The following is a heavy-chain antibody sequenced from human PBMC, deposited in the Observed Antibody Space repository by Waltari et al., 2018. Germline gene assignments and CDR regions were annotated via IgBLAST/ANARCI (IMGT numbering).Heavy chain of an antibody. CDR1: GYSISSGYY. Sequence: QVQLQESGPGLVKPSETLSLTCAVSGYSISSGYYWGWIRQPPGKGLEWIGSIYHSGGTYYNPSLKSRVTISVDTSKNQFSLKLSSVTAADTAVYYCARDYDFWSGYYETYGMDVWGQGTTVTVSS. D-gene: IGHD3-3*01. J-gene: IGHJ6*02. V-gene: IGHV4-38-2*02. CDR3: ARDYDFWSGYYETYGMDV. CDR2: IYHSGGT.